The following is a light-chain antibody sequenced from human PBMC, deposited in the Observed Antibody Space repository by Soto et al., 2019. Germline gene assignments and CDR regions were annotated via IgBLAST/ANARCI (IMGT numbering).Light chain of an antibody. Sequence: QSVLTQSPSTSGTPGQRVIISCSGSTSNLGSNFVYWYQQLPGTAPKLLIYRNNQRPSGVPDRFSGSKSGTSASLAISGLRSEDEADYYCAAWDDNLSGLQVVFGGGTKLTVL. CDR2: RNN. CDR3: AAWDDNLSGLQVV. J-gene: IGLJ2*01. V-gene: IGLV1-47*01. CDR1: TSNLGSNF.